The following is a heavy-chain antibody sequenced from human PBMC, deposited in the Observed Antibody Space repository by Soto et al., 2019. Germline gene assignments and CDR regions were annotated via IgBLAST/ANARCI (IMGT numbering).Heavy chain of an antibody. Sequence: GSVKVSCRASGSTFTSYAMHCVRQAPGQRLVWMGWINAGNGNTKYSQKFQGRVNITRDTFASTAYMELSSLRSEDTAVCYCASALLDFWSGERGDDAFDIWGQGTMVTVS. D-gene: IGHD3-3*01. CDR1: GSTFTSYA. J-gene: IGHJ3*02. CDR3: ASALLDFWSGERGDDAFDI. CDR2: INAGNGNT. V-gene: IGHV1-3*01.